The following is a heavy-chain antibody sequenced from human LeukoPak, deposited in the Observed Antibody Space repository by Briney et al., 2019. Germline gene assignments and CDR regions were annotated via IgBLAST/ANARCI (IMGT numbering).Heavy chain of an antibody. CDR1: GGSISSSSYY. J-gene: IGHJ4*02. CDR2: IYYSGST. V-gene: IGHV4-39*01. Sequence: PSETLSLTCTVSGGSISSSSYYWGWIRQPPGKGLEWIGSIYYSGSTYYNPSLKSRVTISVDTSKNQFSLKLSSVTAADTAVYYCARDRTTSDSPLDYWGQGTLVTVSS. CDR3: ARDRTTSDSPLDY. D-gene: IGHD2/OR15-2a*01.